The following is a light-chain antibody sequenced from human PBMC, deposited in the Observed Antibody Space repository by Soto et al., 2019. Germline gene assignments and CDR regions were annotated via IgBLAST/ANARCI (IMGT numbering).Light chain of an antibody. CDR3: QQYDNWPPWT. CDR1: QSVSSN. CDR2: AAS. J-gene: IGKJ1*01. V-gene: IGKV3D-15*01. Sequence: EIVMTQSPATLSVSPGERANLSCRASQSVSSNLAWYQQKPGQAPRLLIYAASNRATGIPARFSGSGSRTDFTLTISSLQSEDFAVYYCQQYDNWPPWTFGQGTKVDIK.